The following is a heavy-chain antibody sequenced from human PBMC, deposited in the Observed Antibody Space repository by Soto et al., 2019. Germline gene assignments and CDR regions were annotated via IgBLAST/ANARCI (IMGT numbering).Heavy chain of an antibody. V-gene: IGHV4-34*01. D-gene: IGHD3-10*01. CDR2: INHSGST. Sequence: QVQLQQWGAGLLKPSESLSLTCAVYGGSFSGYYWSWIRQPPGKGLEWIGEINHSGSTNYNPSPKSRVTISVDTSKNQFSLKLSSVTAADTAVYYCARGIMVRGVIVDYWGQGTLVTVSS. CDR3: ARGIMVRGVIVDY. CDR1: GGSFSGYY. J-gene: IGHJ4*02.